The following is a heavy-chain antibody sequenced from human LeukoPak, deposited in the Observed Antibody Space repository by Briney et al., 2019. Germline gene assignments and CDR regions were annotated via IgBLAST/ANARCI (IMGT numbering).Heavy chain of an antibody. D-gene: IGHD4-17*01. Sequence: SSETLSLTCTVSGGSINNGGYYWSWIRQPPGKGLEWIGYVYGSGYTNYNPSLKSRVTISVDKSKNQFSLKLSSVTAADTAVYYCARDSRDYGEQYFQHWGQGTLVTVSS. CDR3: ARDSRDYGEQYFQH. CDR2: VYGSGYT. J-gene: IGHJ1*01. CDR1: GGSINNGGYY. V-gene: IGHV4-61*08.